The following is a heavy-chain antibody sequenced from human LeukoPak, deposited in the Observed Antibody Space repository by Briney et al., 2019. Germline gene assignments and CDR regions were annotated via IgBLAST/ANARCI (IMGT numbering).Heavy chain of an antibody. CDR2: IYSDGSRT. D-gene: IGHD5-18*01. Sequence: GGSLRLSCAGSGFTLSSNWMHWVRQGPGKGLVWVSRIYSDGSRTNYADSVKGRFTISRDNSRNTVYLQMNSLRAEDTAVYYCANDLGWIQLNLGRGQGTLVTVSS. V-gene: IGHV3-74*01. J-gene: IGHJ4*02. CDR3: ANDLGWIQLNLG. CDR1: GFTLSSNW.